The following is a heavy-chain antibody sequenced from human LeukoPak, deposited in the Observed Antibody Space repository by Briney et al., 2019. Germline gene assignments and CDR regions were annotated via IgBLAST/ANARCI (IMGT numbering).Heavy chain of an antibody. Sequence: GGSLRLSCAASGFPVSSNYMSWVRQAPGKGLEWVSAISGSGGSTYYADSVKGRFTISRDNSKNTLYLQMNSLRAEDTAVYYCAKDPKYYGMDVWGQGTTVTVSS. CDR1: GFPVSSNY. J-gene: IGHJ6*02. V-gene: IGHV3-23*01. CDR2: ISGSGGST. CDR3: AKDPKYYGMDV.